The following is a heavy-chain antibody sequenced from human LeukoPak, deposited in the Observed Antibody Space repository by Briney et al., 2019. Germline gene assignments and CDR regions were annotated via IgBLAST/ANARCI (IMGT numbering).Heavy chain of an antibody. J-gene: IGHJ6*03. CDR3: ARDLTLERYCSGGSCYSTPYYYYMDV. Sequence: GGSLRLSCAASGFTFSNYWMSWVRQAPGKGLEWVASINQDGSEKCYVDSVKGRFTISRDNAKNSLFLQMNSLRAEDTAVYYCARDLTLERYCSGGSCYSTPYYYYMDVWGKGTTVTVSS. CDR2: INQDGSEK. D-gene: IGHD2-15*01. V-gene: IGHV3-7*01. CDR1: GFTFSNYW.